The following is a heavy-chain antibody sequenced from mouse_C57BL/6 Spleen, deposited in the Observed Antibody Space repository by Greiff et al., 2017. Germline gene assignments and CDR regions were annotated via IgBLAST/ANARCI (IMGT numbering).Heavy chain of an antibody. J-gene: IGHJ2*01. V-gene: IGHV3-6*01. CDR2: LSYDGSN. CDR1: GYSITSGYY. Sequence: EVKLQESGPGLVKPSQSLSLTCSVTGYSITSGYYWNWIRQFPGNKLEWMGYLSYDGSNNYNPSLKNRISITRDTSKNQFFLKLNSVTTEDTATYYCARLLRSYFDDWGQGTTLTVSS. D-gene: IGHD1-1*01. CDR3: ARLLRSYFDD.